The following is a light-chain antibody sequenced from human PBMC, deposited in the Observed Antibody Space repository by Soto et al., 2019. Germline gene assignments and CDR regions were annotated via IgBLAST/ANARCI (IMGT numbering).Light chain of an antibody. CDR2: DDN. Sequence: NFMLTQPHSVSESPGKTVTISCTRSSGSIASTYVQWYQQRPGSSPTTVIYDDNQRPSGVPDRFSGSIDSSSNSASLTISGLKTEDEADYYCQSYDSSNPVVFGGGTKLTVL. J-gene: IGLJ2*01. CDR3: QSYDSSNPVV. CDR1: SGSIASTY. V-gene: IGLV6-57*01.